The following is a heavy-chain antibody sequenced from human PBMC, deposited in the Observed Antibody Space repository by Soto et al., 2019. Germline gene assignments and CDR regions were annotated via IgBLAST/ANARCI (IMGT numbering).Heavy chain of an antibody. CDR2: INAGNGNT. Sequence: QIQLMPSGAEVKKPGASVKVSCKASGYTFTSYGVHWVRQAPGQRLEWTGWINAGNGNTKYSEKFQGRVTITRDTSASTVYLELSSLRSEDTAVYYCARDPNDSSAYYHHYYYGMDVWGQGTTVTVSS. CDR3: ARDPNDSSAYYHHYYYGMDV. J-gene: IGHJ6*02. D-gene: IGHD3-22*01. V-gene: IGHV1-3*01. CDR1: GYTFTSYG.